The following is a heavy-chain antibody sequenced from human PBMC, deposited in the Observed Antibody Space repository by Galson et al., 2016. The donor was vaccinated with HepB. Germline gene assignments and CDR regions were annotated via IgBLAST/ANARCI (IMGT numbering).Heavy chain of an antibody. V-gene: IGHV4-59*08. CDR2: FCDGGST. D-gene: IGHD2/OR15-2a*01. J-gene: IGHJ4*02. Sequence: SETLSLTCNVSGDSVGSFCWSWIRQSPGKGLEWIAYFCDGGSTNYNPSLKSRVTISADTSKNQLSLKVTSVNVADTAVYFCAKHLSRRAVFDYWGQGTLVTVSS. CDR3: AKHLSRRAVFDY. CDR1: GDSVGSFC.